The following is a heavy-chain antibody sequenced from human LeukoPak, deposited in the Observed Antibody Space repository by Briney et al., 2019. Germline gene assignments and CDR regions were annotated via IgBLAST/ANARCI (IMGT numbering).Heavy chain of an antibody. CDR1: GASVSATNHY. CDR3: ASRCYYYDSSGCPGY. Sequence: SETLSLTCTVSGASVSATNHYWSWLRQHPGQGPEWIAYIYYDAGAYYNPSLKSRVTISVDKSKNQFSLKLSSVTAADTAVYYCASRCYYYDSSGCPGYWGQGTLVTVSS. CDR2: IYYDAGA. J-gene: IGHJ4*02. V-gene: IGHV4-61*05. D-gene: IGHD3-22*01.